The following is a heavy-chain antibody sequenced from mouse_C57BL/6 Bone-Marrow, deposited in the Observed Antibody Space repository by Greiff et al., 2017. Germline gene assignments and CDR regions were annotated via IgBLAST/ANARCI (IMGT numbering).Heavy chain of an antibody. J-gene: IGHJ3*01. CDR3: TREGTRAWFAY. V-gene: IGHV5-9-1*02. Sequence: EVHLVESGEGLVKPGGSLKLSCAASGFTFSSYAMSLVRPTPEKRLEWVAYISSGGDYIYYADTVKGRFTISRDNARNTLYLQMSSLKSEDTAMYYCTREGTRAWFAYWGQGTLVTVSA. CDR2: ISSGGDYI. CDR1: GFTFSSYA. D-gene: IGHD3-3*01.